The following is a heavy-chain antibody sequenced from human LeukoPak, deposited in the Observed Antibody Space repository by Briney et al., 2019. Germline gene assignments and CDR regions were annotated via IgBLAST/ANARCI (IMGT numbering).Heavy chain of an antibody. CDR1: GYTFTSYN. Sequence: ASVKVSCKASGYTFTSYNVHWVRQAPGQGLEWMGWIYPNSGATNYAQKSQGRVTMTRDTSISTAYMELSRLTSDDTAVYYCASVRTSDSYLDAFDYWGQGTLVSVSS. CDR3: ASVRTSDSYLDAFDY. D-gene: IGHD3-22*01. J-gene: IGHJ4*02. V-gene: IGHV1-2*02. CDR2: IYPNSGAT.